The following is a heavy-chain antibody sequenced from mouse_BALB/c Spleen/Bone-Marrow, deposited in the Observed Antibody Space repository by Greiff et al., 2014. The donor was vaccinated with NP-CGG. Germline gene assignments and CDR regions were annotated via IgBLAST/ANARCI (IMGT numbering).Heavy chain of an antibody. J-gene: IGHJ2*01. Sequence: EVKLVESGGGLVKPGGSLKLSCAASGFTFGSYSMSWVRQTPEKRLEWVATISSGGHDTYYPDSVKGRFTISRDNAKNTLYLQMSSLKSEDTAVYYCSKDGGYDYSYYFDYWGQGTTLTVPS. D-gene: IGHD2-4*01. CDR1: GFTFGSYS. CDR2: ISSGGHDT. CDR3: SKDGGYDYSYYFDY. V-gene: IGHV5-6-4*01.